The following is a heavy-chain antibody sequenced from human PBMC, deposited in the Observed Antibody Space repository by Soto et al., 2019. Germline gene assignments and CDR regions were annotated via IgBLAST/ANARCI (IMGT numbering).Heavy chain of an antibody. CDR3: ARWAWSSGSYYNDY. Sequence: PGGSLRLSCAASGFTFNNCAMSWVRQAPGKGLEWVSSISGSGFDTYYADSVQGRFTISRDNSENTLYLQMTNLRAEDAGFYYCARWAWSSGSYYNDYWGQGNLVTVSS. CDR2: ISGSGFDT. D-gene: IGHD3-10*01. V-gene: IGHV3-23*01. CDR1: GFTFNNCA. J-gene: IGHJ4*02.